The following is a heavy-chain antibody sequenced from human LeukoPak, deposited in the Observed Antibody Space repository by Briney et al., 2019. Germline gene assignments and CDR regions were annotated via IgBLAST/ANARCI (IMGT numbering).Heavy chain of an antibody. V-gene: IGHV4-59*01. CDR2: IYYSGTT. Sequence: PSETLSLTCSVSGGSISSYYWTWLRQPPGRGLQWIGHIYYSGTTNYSPSLKSRVTISLDTSKSQFSLKLSSVTAADTAIYYCARDLGIWGQGTMVTVSS. CDR1: GGSISSYY. J-gene: IGHJ3*02. CDR3: ARDLGI.